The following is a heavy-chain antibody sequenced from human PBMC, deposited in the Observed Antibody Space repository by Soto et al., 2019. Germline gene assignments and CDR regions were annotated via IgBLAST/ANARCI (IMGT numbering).Heavy chain of an antibody. D-gene: IGHD2-8*01. J-gene: IGHJ4*02. CDR1: GFTFTSSA. CDR3: AADATAWQQMVPSDY. Sequence: SVKVSCKASGFTFTSSAFQWVRQARGQRLEWIGWIAVGSGYTNYAQRFQDRVALTRDMSTATTYMELSRLTSEDTAIYYCAADATAWQQMVPSDYWGQGTLVTVSS. V-gene: IGHV1-58*01. CDR2: IAVGSGYT.